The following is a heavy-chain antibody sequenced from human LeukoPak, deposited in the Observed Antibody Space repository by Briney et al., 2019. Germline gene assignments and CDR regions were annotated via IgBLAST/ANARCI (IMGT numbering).Heavy chain of an antibody. Sequence: GASVKVSCKASGYTFTSYAMNWVRQAPGQGLEWMGWINTNAGNPTYAQGFTGRFAFSLDTSVSTAYLQISSLKAEDTAVYYCARERRAKTAMVRFDPWGQGTLVTVSS. CDR3: ARERRAKTAMVRFDP. V-gene: IGHV7-4-1*02. CDR1: GYTFTSYA. D-gene: IGHD5-18*01. J-gene: IGHJ5*02. CDR2: INTNAGNP.